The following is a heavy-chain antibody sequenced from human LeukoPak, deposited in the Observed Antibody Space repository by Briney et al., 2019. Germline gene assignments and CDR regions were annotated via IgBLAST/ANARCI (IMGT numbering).Heavy chain of an antibody. D-gene: IGHD3-3*01. V-gene: IGHV5-51*01. Sequence: GESLKISCKGSGYSFTSYWIGWVRQMPGKGLEWMGIIYPGDSDTRYSPSFQGQVTISADKSISTAYLQWSSLKASDTAMHYCARLGDFWSGDNWFDPWGQGTLVTVSS. CDR3: ARLGDFWSGDNWFDP. CDR1: GYSFTSYW. J-gene: IGHJ5*02. CDR2: IYPGDSDT.